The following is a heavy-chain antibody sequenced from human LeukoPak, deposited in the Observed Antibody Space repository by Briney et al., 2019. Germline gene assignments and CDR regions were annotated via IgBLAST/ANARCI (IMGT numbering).Heavy chain of an antibody. D-gene: IGHD6-6*01. CDR2: IIPIFGTA. CDR1: GGTFSSYA. J-gene: IGHJ5*02. CDR3: AREFGKGIAARYDP. V-gene: IGHV1-69*13. Sequence: SVKVSCKASGGTFSSYAISWVRQAPGQGLEWMGGIIPIFGTANYAQKFQGRVTITADESTSTAYMELSSLRSEDTAVYYCAREFGKGIAARYDPWGQGTLVTVSS.